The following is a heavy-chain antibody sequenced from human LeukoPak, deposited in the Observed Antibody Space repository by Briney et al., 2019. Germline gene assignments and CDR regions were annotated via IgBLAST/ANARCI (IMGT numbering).Heavy chain of an antibody. CDR1: GGSFSGYY. J-gene: IGHJ5*02. V-gene: IGHV4-34*01. Sequence: PSETLSLTCAVYGGSFSGYYWSWIRQPPGKGLEWIGEINHSGSTNYNPSLKSRVTISVDTSKNQFSLKLSSVTAADTAVYYCXXXXXVXTAMSGHWFDPWGQGTLVTVSS. CDR2: INHSGST. D-gene: IGHD2-21*02. CDR3: XXXXXVXTAMSGHWFDP.